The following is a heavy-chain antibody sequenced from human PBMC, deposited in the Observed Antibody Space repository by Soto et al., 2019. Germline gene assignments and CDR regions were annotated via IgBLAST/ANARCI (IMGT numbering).Heavy chain of an antibody. CDR2: VYYTGST. D-gene: IGHD2-21*02. CDR3: VRTARQGAVAPHWFDR. V-gene: IGHV4-30-4*01. Sequence: SETRSLTCTVAGASIRSSYYYWCWIRQAPGKGLEWIGYVYYTGSTYYNPSLMSRLTISVDTSKNQFSLKLTSVTAAETAVYYCVRTARQGAVAPHWFDRWGQGTQVTVSS. J-gene: IGHJ5*02. CDR1: GASIRSSYYY.